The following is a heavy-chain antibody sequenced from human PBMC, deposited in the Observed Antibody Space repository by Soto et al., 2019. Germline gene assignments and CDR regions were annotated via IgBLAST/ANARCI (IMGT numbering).Heavy chain of an antibody. J-gene: IGHJ5*02. CDR1: GGSISSYY. V-gene: IGHV4-59*01. CDR2: IYYSGST. CDR3: VREGLNYDILTGYSNWFDP. Sequence: PSETLSLTCTVSGGSISSYYWSWIRQPPGKGLERIGYIYYSGSTNYNPSHKSQVTISVDTSKNQFSLKLSSVTAADTAVYYCVREGLNYDILTGYSNWFDPWGQGTLVTVSS. D-gene: IGHD3-9*01.